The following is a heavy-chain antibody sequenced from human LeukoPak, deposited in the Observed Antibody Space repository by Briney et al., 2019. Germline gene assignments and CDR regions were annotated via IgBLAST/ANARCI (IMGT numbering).Heavy chain of an antibody. J-gene: IGHJ4*02. Sequence: GESLKISCKGSGYSFTSYWIGWVRQMPGKGLEWMGIIYPGDPDSRYSPSFQGQVTISADKSISTAYLQWSSLKASDTAMYYCARPGITGTTTGFLDYWGQGTLVTVSS. CDR3: ARPGITGTTTGFLDY. V-gene: IGHV5-51*01. D-gene: IGHD1-7*01. CDR2: IYPGDPDS. CDR1: GYSFTSYW.